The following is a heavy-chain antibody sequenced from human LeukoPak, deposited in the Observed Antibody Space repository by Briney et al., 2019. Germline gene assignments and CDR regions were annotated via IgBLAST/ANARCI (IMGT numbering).Heavy chain of an antibody. CDR2: MNPNSGNT. J-gene: IGHJ4*02. CDR3: ARGGSWLDY. CDR1: GYTFTSYD. Sequence: ASVKVSCKASGYTFTSYDINWVRQATGPGLEWMGWMNPNSGNTGYAQKFPRRVTITRNTSISTAYMELSSLRSEDTAVYYCARGGSWLDYWGQGTLVTVSS. V-gene: IGHV1-8*03. D-gene: IGHD6-13*01.